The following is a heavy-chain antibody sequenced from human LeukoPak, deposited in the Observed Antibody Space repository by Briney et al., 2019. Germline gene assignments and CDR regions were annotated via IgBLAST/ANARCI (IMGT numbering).Heavy chain of an antibody. J-gene: IGHJ4*02. D-gene: IGHD6-19*01. CDR1: GFAFSSYA. CDR2: INWDSGSI. V-gene: IGHV3-9*01. CDR3: AKSLREVIAVIDS. Sequence: GGSLRLSCAASGFAFSSYAMSWVRQAPGKGLEWVSGINWDSGSIAYGDSVKGRFTISRDNAKNSVELQMNSLRVEDTALYYCAKSLREVIAVIDSRGQGTLVTVSS.